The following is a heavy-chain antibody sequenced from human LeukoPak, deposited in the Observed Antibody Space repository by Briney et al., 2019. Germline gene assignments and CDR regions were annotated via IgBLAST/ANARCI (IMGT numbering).Heavy chain of an antibody. CDR3: ARDYGARGIAVAGINWFDP. CDR1: GLIFHDYT. CDR2: ISSSSSYI. V-gene: IGHV3-21*01. Sequence: GGSLRLSCAASGLIFHDYTMNWVRQAPGKGLEWVSSISSSSSYIYYADSVKGRFTISRDNAKNSLYLQMNSLRAEDTAVYYCARDYGARGIAVAGINWFDPWGQGTLVTVSS. D-gene: IGHD6-19*01. J-gene: IGHJ5*02.